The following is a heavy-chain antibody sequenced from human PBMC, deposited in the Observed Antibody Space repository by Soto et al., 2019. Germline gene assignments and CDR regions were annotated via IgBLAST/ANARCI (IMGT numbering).Heavy chain of an antibody. CDR1: GGTFNNYA. CDR2: ITPISGTT. Sequence: QVQLVQSGAEVKRPESSMKVSCKPSGGTFNNYAINWVRQAPGQGLEWMGAITPISGTTKYAQKFRGRVTITADKSTSTVYMDLSSLRSEDTAVYYCARWGGLSCSGAVCFKKPFDYWGQGTLVTVSS. V-gene: IGHV1-69*06. J-gene: IGHJ4*02. CDR3: ARWGGLSCSGAVCFKKPFDY. D-gene: IGHD2-8*02.